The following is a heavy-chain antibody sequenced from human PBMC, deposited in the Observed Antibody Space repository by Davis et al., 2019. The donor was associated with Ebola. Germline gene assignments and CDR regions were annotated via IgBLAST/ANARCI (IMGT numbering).Heavy chain of an antibody. J-gene: IGHJ3*02. V-gene: IGHV1-46*01. D-gene: IGHD3-22*01. CDR3: AREGGRYYDSSGYVFDI. CDR1: GYRFTSYY. CDR2: INPITGGT. Sequence: ASVKVSCKASGYRFTSYYMHWVRQAPGQGLEWMGIINPITGGTSYAQNLQVRVNMTRDTSTSTVYMELSSLRSEDTAVYYCAREGGRYYDSSGYVFDIWGQGTMAKVSS.